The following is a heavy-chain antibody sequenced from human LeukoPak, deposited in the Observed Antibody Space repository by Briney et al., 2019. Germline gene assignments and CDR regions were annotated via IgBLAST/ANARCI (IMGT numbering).Heavy chain of an antibody. Sequence: SETLSLTCTVFGGSITSRTSYWAWIRQPPGKGLEWIGNIYYSGSTYYNPSLKSRVTISVDTYKNQFSLKLSSMTAADTAVYYCARHIKGPSGSYQNWFDPWGRGTLVTVSS. CDR1: GGSITSRTSY. CDR2: IYYSGST. D-gene: IGHD1-26*01. V-gene: IGHV4-39*01. J-gene: IGHJ5*02. CDR3: ARHIKGPSGSYQNWFDP.